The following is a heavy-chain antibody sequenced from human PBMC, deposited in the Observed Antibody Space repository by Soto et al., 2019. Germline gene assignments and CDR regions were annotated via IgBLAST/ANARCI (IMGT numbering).Heavy chain of an antibody. CDR3: ATLNSFGSDY. J-gene: IGHJ4*02. D-gene: IGHD5-18*01. V-gene: IGHV3-74*01. CDR2: ITGDGAIT. Sequence: GGSLRLSCVASGFTFSRFWMHWVRRAPGRGLVWVSRITGDGAITTYADSVRGRFTISRDNAKSTVYLQMDSLRAEGTAVYYCATLNSFGSDYWGQGTPVTVSS. CDR1: GFTFSRFW.